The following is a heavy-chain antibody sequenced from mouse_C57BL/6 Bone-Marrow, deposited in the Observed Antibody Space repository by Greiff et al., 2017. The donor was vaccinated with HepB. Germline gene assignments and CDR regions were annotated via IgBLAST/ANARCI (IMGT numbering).Heavy chain of an antibody. D-gene: IGHD2-4*01. CDR2: ILPGSGST. J-gene: IGHJ3*01. CDR1: GYTFTSYW. V-gene: IGHV1-9*01. CDR3: ARCYDYDPAWFAY. Sequence: QVQLQQPGAELVKPGASVKMSCKASGYTFTSYWITWVKQRPGHGLEWIGEILPGSGSTNYNEKFKGKATFTADTSSNTAYMQLSSLTTEDSAIYYCARCYDYDPAWFAYWGQGTLVTVSA.